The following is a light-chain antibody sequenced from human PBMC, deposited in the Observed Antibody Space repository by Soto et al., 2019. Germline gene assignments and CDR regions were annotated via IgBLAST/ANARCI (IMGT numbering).Light chain of an antibody. Sequence: QSVLTQSPSASASLGASVKLTCTLSSGHSSYAIAWHQQQPEKGPRYLMKLDSDGSHTKGDAIPDRFSGSSSGADRYLTISSLQSEDAADYYCQTWGTGIHVVFGGGTKLTV. V-gene: IGLV4-69*01. CDR1: SGHSSYA. J-gene: IGLJ2*01. CDR3: QTWGTGIHVV. CDR2: LDSDGSH.